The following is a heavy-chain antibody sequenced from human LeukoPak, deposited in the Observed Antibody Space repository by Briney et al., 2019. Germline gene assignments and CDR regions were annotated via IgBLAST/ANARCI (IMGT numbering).Heavy chain of an antibody. CDR1: GVTLSSYA. Sequence: GGSLRLSCAASGVTLSSYAMSWARQAPGKGLEWVSGISSSGSGGNTYYADSVKGRFTISRDSSKNTLFLHMNTLRAEDTAVYYCARTPDGPDYWGQGTLVTVSS. CDR3: ARTPDGPDY. CDR2: ISSSGSGGNT. V-gene: IGHV3-23*01. D-gene: IGHD5-24*01. J-gene: IGHJ4*02.